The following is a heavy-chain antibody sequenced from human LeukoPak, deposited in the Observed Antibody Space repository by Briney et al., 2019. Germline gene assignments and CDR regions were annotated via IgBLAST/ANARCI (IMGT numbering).Heavy chain of an antibody. CDR1: GNTFTGYY. Sequence: ASVKVSCKASGNTFTGYYMHWVRQAPGQGLEWMGWINPNSGGTNYAQKFQGWVTMTRDTSISTAYMELSRLRSDDTAVYYCARVALANWGTWYFDLWGRGTLVTVSS. CDR3: ARVALANWGTWYFDL. J-gene: IGHJ2*01. D-gene: IGHD7-27*01. V-gene: IGHV1-2*04. CDR2: INPNSGGT.